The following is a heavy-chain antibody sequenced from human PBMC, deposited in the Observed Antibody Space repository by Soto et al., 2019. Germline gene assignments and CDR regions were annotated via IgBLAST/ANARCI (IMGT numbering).Heavy chain of an antibody. V-gene: IGHV3-30*18. Sequence: QVQLVESGGGVVQPGRSLRLSCAASGFTFSSYGMHWFLQAPGKGLEWVAVISYDGRNKYYADSVKGRFTISRDNSKNTLYLQMNSLRAEDTAVYYCAKTPREYLYGMDVWGQGTTVTVSS. CDR1: GFTFSSYG. J-gene: IGHJ6*02. CDR3: AKTPREYLYGMDV. CDR2: ISYDGRNK. D-gene: IGHD2-2*02.